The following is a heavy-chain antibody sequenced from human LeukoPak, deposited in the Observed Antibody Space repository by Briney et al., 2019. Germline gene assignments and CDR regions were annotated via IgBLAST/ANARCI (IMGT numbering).Heavy chain of an antibody. D-gene: IGHD6-13*01. V-gene: IGHV2-5*02. J-gene: IGHJ5*02. CDR3: AHSPETFIAAAGHNWFDP. Sequence: SGPTLVKPTQTLTLTCTSSGFSLSTSGVGVGWIRQPPGKALEWLALIYWDDDKRYSPSLKSRLTITKDTSKNQVVLTMTNMDPVDTATYYCAHSPETFIAAAGHNWFDPWGQGTLVTVSS. CDR2: IYWDDDK. CDR1: GFSLSTSGVG.